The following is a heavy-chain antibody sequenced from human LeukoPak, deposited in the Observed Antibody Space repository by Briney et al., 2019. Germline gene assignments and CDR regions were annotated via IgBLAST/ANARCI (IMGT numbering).Heavy chain of an antibody. CDR1: GGSISSYY. J-gene: IGHJ4*02. Sequence: SGTLSLTCTVSGGSISSYYWSWIRQPPGKGLEWIGYIYYSGSTNYTPSPTSRVTMSVDTSKSQFSLKLSSVTAADTGVYYCATDTVTTYFGYWGQGTLVTVSS. CDR3: ATDTVTTYFGY. V-gene: IGHV4-59*01. CDR2: IYYSGST. D-gene: IGHD4-17*01.